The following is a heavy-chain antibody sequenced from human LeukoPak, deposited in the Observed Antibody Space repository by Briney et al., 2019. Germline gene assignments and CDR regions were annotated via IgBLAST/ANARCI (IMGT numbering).Heavy chain of an antibody. CDR3: ARGRFLGIAAAGTAFDY. V-gene: IGHV4-59*01. CDR2: IYYSGST. CDR1: GGSITTYY. J-gene: IGHJ4*02. Sequence: PSETLSLTCTVSGGSITTYYWSWIRQPPGKGLEWIGYIYYSGSTNYNPSLKSRVTISVDTSKNQFSLKLSSVTAADTAVYYCARGRFLGIAAAGTAFDYWGQGTLVTVSS. D-gene: IGHD6-13*01.